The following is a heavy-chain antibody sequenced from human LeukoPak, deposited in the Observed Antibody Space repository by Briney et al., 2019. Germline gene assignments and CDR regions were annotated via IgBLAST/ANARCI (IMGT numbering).Heavy chain of an antibody. CDR1: GYTFTSYG. Sequence: ASVKISCTTSGYTFTSYGISWVRQAPGHGLEWMGWISAYNGNTNYTQKLQGRDTMTTDTSTSTAYMELRRLRFDRTAVYSWSRDQVVAHGYLLTWYFDCWGQGTLVSVSS. J-gene: IGHJ4*02. D-gene: IGHD5-24*01. V-gene: IGHV1-18*01. CDR3: SRDQVVAHGYLLTWYFDC. CDR2: ISAYNGNT.